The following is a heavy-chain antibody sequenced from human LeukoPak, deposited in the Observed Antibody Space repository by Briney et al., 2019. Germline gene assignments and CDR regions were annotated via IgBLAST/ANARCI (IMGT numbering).Heavy chain of an antibody. Sequence: SETLSLTCTVSGDSISRSDYSWSWIRQPPGKGLEWVGYIYHSGSTYYNPSLRSRVTMSIDRSKNQFSLKLPSVTAADTAVYYCARVGSGDAFDIWGRGTMVTVSS. CDR3: ARVGSGDAFDI. J-gene: IGHJ3*02. V-gene: IGHV4-30-2*01. CDR1: GDSISRSDYS. CDR2: IYHSGST. D-gene: IGHD3-10*01.